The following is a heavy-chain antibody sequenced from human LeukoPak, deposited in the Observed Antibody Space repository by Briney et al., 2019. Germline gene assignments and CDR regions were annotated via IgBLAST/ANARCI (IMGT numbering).Heavy chain of an antibody. J-gene: IGHJ4*02. CDR2: IYYSGST. Sequence: SETLPLTCTVSGGSLSSSSYYWGWIRQPPEKGLEWIGSIYYSGSTYYNPSLKSRVTISVDTSKNQFSLKLSSVTAADTAVYYCARQLSYSSSYYFDYWGQGTLVTVSS. CDR1: GGSLSSSSYY. D-gene: IGHD6-6*01. V-gene: IGHV4-39*01. CDR3: ARQLSYSSSYYFDY.